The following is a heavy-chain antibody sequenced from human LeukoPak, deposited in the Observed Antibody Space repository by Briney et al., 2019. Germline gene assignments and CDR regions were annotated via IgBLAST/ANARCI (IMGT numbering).Heavy chain of an antibody. CDR3: ARCSGTYHAFDI. CDR1: GGSINSGSYS. D-gene: IGHD1-26*01. V-gene: IGHV4-30-2*03. Sequence: SQTLSLTCTVSGGSINSGSYSWSWIRQPAGKGLEWIGCIYYSGSTYYNPSLKSRVTISVDTSKNQFSLKLSSVTAADTAVYYCARCSGTYHAFDIWGQGTMVTVSS. CDR2: IYYSGST. J-gene: IGHJ3*02.